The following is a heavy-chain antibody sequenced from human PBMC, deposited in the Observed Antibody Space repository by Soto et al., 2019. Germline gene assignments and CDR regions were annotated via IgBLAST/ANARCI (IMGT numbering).Heavy chain of an antibody. D-gene: IGHD6-6*01. Sequence: SETLSLTCTVSGGSISGGDYYWSWIRQPPGKGLEWIGYIYYSGSTYYNPSLKSRVTISVDTSKNQFSLKLSSVTAADTAVYYCARESGRVSSSGFDYWGQGTLVTVSS. V-gene: IGHV4-30-4*01. CDR2: IYYSGST. J-gene: IGHJ4*02. CDR3: ARESGRVSSSGFDY. CDR1: GGSISGGDYY.